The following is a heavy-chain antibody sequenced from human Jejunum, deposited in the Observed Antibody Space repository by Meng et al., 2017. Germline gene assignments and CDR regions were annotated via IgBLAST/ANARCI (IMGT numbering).Heavy chain of an antibody. V-gene: IGHV7-4-1*02. Sequence: QVQLVQSESELKKPWASVKVSCKASGYTFSSQPLNWVRQAPGQGLEWIGWINTNTGNANYGPDFTGRFVFSLDTSVSTAYLQISSLSAEDTAVYYCARHTGNLGLDYWGQGTLVTVSS. CDR3: ARHTGNLGLDY. CDR2: INTNTGNA. J-gene: IGHJ4*02. D-gene: IGHD4-23*01. CDR1: GYTFSSQP.